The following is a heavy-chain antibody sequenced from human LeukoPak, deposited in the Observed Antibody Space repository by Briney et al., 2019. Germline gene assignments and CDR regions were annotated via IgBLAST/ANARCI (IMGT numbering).Heavy chain of an antibody. D-gene: IGHD2-2*01. Sequence: GGSLRLSCAASGFTFSSYGMHWVRQAPGKGLEWVAVISFDGSNKYYADSVKGRFTISRDNSKNTLYLQMNSLRAEDTAVYYCAKAPGYCTSTSCSIDYWGQGTLVTVSP. CDR1: GFTFSSYG. CDR2: ISFDGSNK. CDR3: AKAPGYCTSTSCSIDY. V-gene: IGHV3-30*18. J-gene: IGHJ4*02.